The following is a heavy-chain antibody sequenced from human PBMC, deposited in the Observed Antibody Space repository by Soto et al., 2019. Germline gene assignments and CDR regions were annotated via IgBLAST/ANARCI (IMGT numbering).Heavy chain of an antibody. Sequence: QVQLVQSGAEVKKPGSSVKVSCKASGGTFSSYAISWVRQAPGQGLEWMGGIIPIFGTANYAQKFQGRVTITADKSTSTAYMELSSLSSEDTAGSCCPRADTGYGYGADYWGQGTLVTVSS. CDR2: IIPIFGTA. V-gene: IGHV1-69*06. J-gene: IGHJ4*02. CDR3: PRADTGYGYGADY. CDR1: GGTFSSYA. D-gene: IGHD5-18*01.